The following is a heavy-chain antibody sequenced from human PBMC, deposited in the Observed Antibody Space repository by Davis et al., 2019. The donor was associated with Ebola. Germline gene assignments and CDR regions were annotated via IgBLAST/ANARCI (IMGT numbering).Heavy chain of an antibody. CDR2: MNPNSGNT. CDR1: GYTFTSYD. J-gene: IGHJ5*02. D-gene: IGHD2-15*01. V-gene: IGHV1-8*03. Sequence: ASAKVSCKASGYTFTSYDINWVRQATGQGLEWMGWMNPNSGNTGYAQKFQGRVNITRNTSISTAYMELSSLRSEDTAVYYCARARGSCSGGSCYRRSGWFDPWGQGTLVTVSS. CDR3: ARARGSCSGGSCYRRSGWFDP.